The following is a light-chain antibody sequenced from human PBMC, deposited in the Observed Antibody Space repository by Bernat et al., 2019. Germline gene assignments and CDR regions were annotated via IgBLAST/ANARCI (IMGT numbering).Light chain of an antibody. Sequence: SYELTRPPSVSVSPGQTASITCSGDKLGNKYVCWYQQKPGQSPVLIIYQDTRRPSGIPERFSGSHSWNTATLTISGTQAMDEADYYCQAWDSSAAVFGGGTKLTVL. CDR1: KLGNKY. CDR2: QDT. J-gene: IGLJ3*02. V-gene: IGLV3-1*01. CDR3: QAWDSSAAV.